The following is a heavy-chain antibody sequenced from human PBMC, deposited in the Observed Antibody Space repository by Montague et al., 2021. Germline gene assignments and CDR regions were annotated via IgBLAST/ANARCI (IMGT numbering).Heavy chain of an antibody. J-gene: IGHJ4*01. V-gene: IGHV4-59*02. CDR2: MRSSGSP. CDR1: GGSVTGYD. CDR3: GRDYWGSIDY. D-gene: IGHD7-27*01. Sequence: SETLSLTCSVSGGSVTGYDRSWIRQPPGKGLEWIGYMRSSGSPNYNPSFKSRLAISIDRSRNQFSLELSFVTAADTAIYFCGRDYWGSIDYWGHGILVTVSS.